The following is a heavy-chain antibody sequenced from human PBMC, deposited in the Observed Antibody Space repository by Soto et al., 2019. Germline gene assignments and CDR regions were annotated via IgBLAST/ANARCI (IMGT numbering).Heavy chain of an antibody. J-gene: IGHJ4*02. CDR3: ARDDRFDY. CDR2: IWYDGSNK. Sequence: QVQLVESGGGVVQPGRSLRLSCAASGFTFSSYGMHWVRQAPGKGLEWVAVIWYDGSNKHYADSVKGRFTISRDNSKNPLYLQMNSLRAEDSAVYYCARDDRFDYWGQGTLVTVSS. V-gene: IGHV3-33*01. CDR1: GFTFSSYG.